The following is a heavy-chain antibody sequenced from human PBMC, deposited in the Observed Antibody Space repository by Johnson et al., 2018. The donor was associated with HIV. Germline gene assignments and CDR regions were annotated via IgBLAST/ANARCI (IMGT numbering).Heavy chain of an antibody. CDR3: ARRSGTWDAFDI. Sequence: EVQLVESGGGLVQPGGSLRLSCAASGFTFSNYDMHWVRQATGKRLEWVSGIGTTGDTFFLDSVKGRFTISRDTAKNSLYLQMNSLRAEDTALYYCARRSGTWDAFDIWGQGTMVTVSS. J-gene: IGHJ3*02. CDR2: IGTTGDT. D-gene: IGHD1-26*01. V-gene: IGHV3-13*01. CDR1: GFTFSNYD.